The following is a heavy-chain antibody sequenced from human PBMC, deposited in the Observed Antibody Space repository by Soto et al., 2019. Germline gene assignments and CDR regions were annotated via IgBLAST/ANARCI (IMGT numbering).Heavy chain of an antibody. D-gene: IGHD3-10*01. Sequence: QVQLVESGGGVAQHGRSLRLSGAGSDFTFSRHGLHWVRQAPGKGLQWVGVIWSDGSNEVYADSVKGRFIISRDNSKNILYLQMNSLRAEDTAVYYCARERTFGDNKHNYMDVWGTGITVTVSS. CDR3: ARERTFGDNKHNYMDV. CDR2: IWSDGSNE. V-gene: IGHV3-33*01. J-gene: IGHJ6*03. CDR1: DFTFSRHG.